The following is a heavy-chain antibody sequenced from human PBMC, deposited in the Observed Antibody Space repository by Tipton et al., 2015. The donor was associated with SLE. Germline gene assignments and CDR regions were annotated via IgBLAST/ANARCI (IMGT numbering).Heavy chain of an antibody. J-gene: IGHJ4*02. D-gene: IGHD3-16*01. Sequence: QVQLVQSGSELKKPGASVKVSCKTSGYTFTGYPMNWVRQAPGQGLEWVGWINTDTGSPTYAQGFTGRFVFSLDSSLSTAYMQINSLKAEDTAVYYCARTFSEDLSHYFFDYWGQGTLVTVSS. CDR1: GYTFTGYP. CDR3: ARTFSEDLSHYFFDY. V-gene: IGHV7-4-1*02. CDR2: INTDTGSP.